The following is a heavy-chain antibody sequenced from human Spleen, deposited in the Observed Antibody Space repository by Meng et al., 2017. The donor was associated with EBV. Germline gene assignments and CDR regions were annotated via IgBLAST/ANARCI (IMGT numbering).Heavy chain of an antibody. CDR1: GGSIRSNNYY. J-gene: IGHJ3*02. CDR3: ARFYDTPDGAFDI. V-gene: IGHV4-39*07. Sequence: QLQLQESGPGLVKPSDTLSLTCTVSGGSIRSNNYYWGWIRQPPGKGLEWIGNIYYSGSTYYNPSLKSRVSISVDTSENQFSLRLNSVTAADTAVYYCARFYDTPDGAFDIWGQGTMGTVSS. CDR2: IYYSGST. D-gene: IGHD3-22*01.